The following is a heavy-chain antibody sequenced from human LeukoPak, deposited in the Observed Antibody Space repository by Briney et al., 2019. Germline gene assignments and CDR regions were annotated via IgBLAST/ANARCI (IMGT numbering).Heavy chain of an antibody. CDR2: ISTGWNT. J-gene: IGHJ4*02. CDR1: GGSISGYN. Sequence: PSETLSLTCTVSGGSISGYNWNWIRQPAGKGLEWMGRISTGWNTAYNPSLKSRITLSLDTTKNQLSLNLTSVTAADTAMYYCARSLVGSTYFDYWGQGTLVTVSS. CDR3: ARSLVGSTYFDY. V-gene: IGHV4-4*07. D-gene: IGHD2-2*01.